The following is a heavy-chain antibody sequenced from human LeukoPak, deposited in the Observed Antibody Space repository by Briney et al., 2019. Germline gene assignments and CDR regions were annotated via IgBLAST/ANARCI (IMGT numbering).Heavy chain of an antibody. CDR3: ARVDPMVRGVITWFAP. J-gene: IGHJ5*02. D-gene: IGHD3-10*01. V-gene: IGHV4-31*03. CDR2: IYYSGNT. CDR1: GGSINIVGNC. Sequence: PSETLSLTCTVSGGSINIVGNCWSWVRQYPGKGLEWIGNIYYSGNTYYNPSLNSRLTISVDRTKNQFSLRLDSVTAADTAVYYCARVDPMVRGVITWFAPWGQGTLVIVSS.